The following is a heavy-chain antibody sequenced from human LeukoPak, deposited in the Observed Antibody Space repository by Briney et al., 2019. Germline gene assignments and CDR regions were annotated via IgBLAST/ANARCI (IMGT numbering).Heavy chain of an antibody. V-gene: IGHV3-48*04. D-gene: IGHD3-10*01. CDR2: ISSSSSTI. CDR1: GFTFSSYS. CDR3: ARRQYYGSGSYSWFDP. J-gene: IGHJ5*02. Sequence: GGSLRLSCAASGFTFSSYSMNWVRQASGKGLEWVSYISSSSSTIYYADSVKGRFTISRDNAKNSLYLQMNSLRAEDTAVYYCARRQYYGSGSYSWFDPWGQGTLVTVSS.